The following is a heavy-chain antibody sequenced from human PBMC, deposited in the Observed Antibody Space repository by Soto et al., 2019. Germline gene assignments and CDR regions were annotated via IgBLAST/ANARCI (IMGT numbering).Heavy chain of an antibody. CDR3: AGFKEGKIVGLRWLDP. J-gene: IGHJ5*02. V-gene: IGHV3-11*01. D-gene: IGHD1-26*01. Sequence: GGSLRLSCVGSGVDFRGSYMNWIRQAPGKGLEWITYISDTGRTIHYADSVKGRFVISRDNSKDSVYLQMNDLRADDTAVYYCAGFKEGKIVGLRWLDPWGQGTRVTSPQ. CDR2: ISDTGRTI. CDR1: GVDFRGSY.